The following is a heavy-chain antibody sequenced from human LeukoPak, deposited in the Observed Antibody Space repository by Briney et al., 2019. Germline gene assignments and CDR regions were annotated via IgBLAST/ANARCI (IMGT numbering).Heavy chain of an antibody. J-gene: IGHJ4*02. CDR1: GGSISSSNW. V-gene: IGHV4-4*02. CDR3: ARVSSGATTVDY. Sequence: SETLSLACAVSGGSISSSNWWSWVRQPPGKGLEWIGEIYHSGSTNYNPSLKSRVTISVDKSKNQFSLKLSSVTAADTAVYYCARVSSGATTVDYWGQGTLVTVSS. CDR2: IYHSGST. D-gene: IGHD1-26*01.